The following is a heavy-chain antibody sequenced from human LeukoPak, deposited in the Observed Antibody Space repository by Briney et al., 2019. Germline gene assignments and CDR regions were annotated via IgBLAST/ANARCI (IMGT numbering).Heavy chain of an antibody. Sequence: GGSLRLSCATSGFRFSDFTMTWVRQAPGKGPEWVSAIGGRGGSTYYADSVGGRFTISRDNSKDMVYLQMNSLKVEDTATYYCGKEGGAWGQGTKVTVSS. CDR3: GKEGGA. CDR1: GFRFSDFT. D-gene: IGHD3-16*01. J-gene: IGHJ5*02. CDR2: IGGRGGST. V-gene: IGHV3-23*01.